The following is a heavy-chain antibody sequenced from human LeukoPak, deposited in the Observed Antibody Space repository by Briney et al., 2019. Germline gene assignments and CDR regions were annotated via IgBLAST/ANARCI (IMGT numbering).Heavy chain of an antibody. V-gene: IGHV4-39*01. J-gene: IGHJ3*02. CDR3: ARQALTGYFPIPFDI. CDR2: IYYSRST. D-gene: IGHD3-9*01. CDR1: GGSISSSSYY. Sequence: SETLSLTCTVSGGSISSSSYYWGWIRQPPGKGREWTVSIYYSRSTYYNLSLNRRVTRSVDTTNSQFSLKLSSVTAADTAVYYSARQALTGYFPIPFDIWGQGTMVTVSS.